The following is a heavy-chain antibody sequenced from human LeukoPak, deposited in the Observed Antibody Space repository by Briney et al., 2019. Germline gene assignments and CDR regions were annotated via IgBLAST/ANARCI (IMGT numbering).Heavy chain of an antibody. J-gene: IGHJ4*02. CDR3: ARLSRVVVVAASFYYFDY. Sequence: SEALSLTCTVSGGSISSGGYYWSWLRQHPGRGLEWSGYIYYSGSTYYNPSLKSRVTISVDTSKNQFSLKLSSVTAADTAVYYCARLSRVVVVAASFYYFDYWGQGTLVTVSS. D-gene: IGHD2-15*01. V-gene: IGHV4-31*03. CDR2: IYYSGST. CDR1: GGSISSGGYY.